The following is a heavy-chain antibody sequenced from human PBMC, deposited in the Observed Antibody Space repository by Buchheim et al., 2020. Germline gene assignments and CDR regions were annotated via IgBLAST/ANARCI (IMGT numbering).Heavy chain of an antibody. CDR2: ISGSGGST. CDR3: AKGSVWLLHISEELFDY. Sequence: EVQLLESGGGLVQPGGSLRLSYAASGFTFSSYAMSWVRQAPGKGLEWVSAISGSGGSTYYADSVKGRFTISRDNSKNTLYLQMNSLRAEDTAVYYCAKGSVWLLHISEELFDYWGQGTL. CDR1: GFTFSSYA. D-gene: IGHD2-15*01. J-gene: IGHJ4*02. V-gene: IGHV3-23*01.